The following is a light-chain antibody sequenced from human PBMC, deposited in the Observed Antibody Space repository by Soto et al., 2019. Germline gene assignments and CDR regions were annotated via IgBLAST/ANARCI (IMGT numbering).Light chain of an antibody. Sequence: QSVLTQPPSASGTPWQRVTISCSGSSSNIGSNTVNWYQQLPGTAPKLLIYSNNQRPSGVPDRFSGSKSGTSASLAISGLQSEDEADYYCAAWDDSLNGPVVFGGGTTLTVL. CDR1: SSNIGSNT. V-gene: IGLV1-44*01. J-gene: IGLJ2*01. CDR3: AAWDDSLNGPVV. CDR2: SNN.